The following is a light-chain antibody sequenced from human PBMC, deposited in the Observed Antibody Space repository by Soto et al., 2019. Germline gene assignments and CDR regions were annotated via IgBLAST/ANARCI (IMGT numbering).Light chain of an antibody. J-gene: IGLJ1*01. V-gene: IGLV2-14*01. CDR1: SSDVGGYNY. CDR2: EVS. CDR3: SSYTSSSTLYV. Sequence: QSALTQPASVSGSPGQSITISCTGTSSDVGGYNYVSWYQQHPGKAHKLMIYEVSNRPSGVSNRFSGSKSGNTASLTISGLRAEDGADYYCSSYTSSSTLYVFGTGTKVTVL.